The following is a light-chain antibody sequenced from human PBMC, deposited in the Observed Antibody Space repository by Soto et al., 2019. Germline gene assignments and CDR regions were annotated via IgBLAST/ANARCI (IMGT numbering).Light chain of an antibody. CDR1: QSVSSN. Sequence: EIVVTQSPATLSVSPWETATLSCMASQSVSSNLAWYQQKPGQAPRLLIYGASTRATGIPARFSGSGSGTEFTLTISSLQSEDFAVYYCQQYNNWPPITFGQGTRLEIK. CDR3: QQYNNWPPIT. V-gene: IGKV3-15*01. CDR2: GAS. J-gene: IGKJ5*01.